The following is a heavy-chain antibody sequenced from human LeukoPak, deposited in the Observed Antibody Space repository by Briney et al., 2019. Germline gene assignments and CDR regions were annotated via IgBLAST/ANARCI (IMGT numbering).Heavy chain of an antibody. CDR3: ARGAKEAAAGFFDP. J-gene: IGHJ5*02. CDR1: GFTFSDYY. D-gene: IGHD6-13*01. V-gene: IGHV4-34*01. Sequence: LRLSCAASGFTFSDYYMSWIRQAPGKGLEWIGEINHSGSTNYNPSLKSRVTISVDTSKNQFSLKLSSVTAADTAVYYCARGAKEAAAGFFDPWGQGTLVTVSS. CDR2: INHSGST.